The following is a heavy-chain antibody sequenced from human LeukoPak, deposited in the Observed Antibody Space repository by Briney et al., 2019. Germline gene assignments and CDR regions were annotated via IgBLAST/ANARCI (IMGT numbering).Heavy chain of an antibody. D-gene: IGHD3-16*01. CDR2: IYYSGST. CDR3: ARGSRIMITFGV. Sequence: SSETLSLTCTVSGGSISNSNYYWGWTRQPPGKGLEWIGTIYYSGSTYYNPSLKSRVTISVDTSKNQFSLKLSSVTAADTAVYYCARGSRIMITFGVWGQGTLVTVSS. CDR1: GGSISNSNYY. V-gene: IGHV4-39*07. J-gene: IGHJ4*02.